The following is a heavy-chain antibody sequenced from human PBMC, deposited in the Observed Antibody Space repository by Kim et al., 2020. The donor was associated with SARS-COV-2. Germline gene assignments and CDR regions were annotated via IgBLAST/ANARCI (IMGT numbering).Heavy chain of an antibody. J-gene: IGHJ4*02. CDR2: IYYSGST. CDR3: ASGMSYYDSSGLDY. Sequence: SETLSLTCTVSGGSISSGGYYWSWIRQHPGKGLEWIGYIYYSGSTYYNPSLKSRVTISVDTSKNQFSLKLSSVTAADTAVYYCASGMSYYDSSGLDYWGQGTLVTVSS. D-gene: IGHD3-22*01. V-gene: IGHV4-31*03. CDR1: GGSISSGGYY.